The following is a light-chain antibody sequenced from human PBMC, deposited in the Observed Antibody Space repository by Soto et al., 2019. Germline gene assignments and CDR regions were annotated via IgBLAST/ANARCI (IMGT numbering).Light chain of an antibody. CDR1: QSVDSN. J-gene: IGKJ5*01. V-gene: IGKV3-15*01. CDR3: QQRTNWRIT. Sequence: EILMTQSPATLSVSPGERATLSCRASQSVDSNLAWYQQKPGQAPRLLIYGASTRATGISARFSGSGSGTEFTLTISSLQSEDFGVYYCQQRTNWRITFGQGTRLEIK. CDR2: GAS.